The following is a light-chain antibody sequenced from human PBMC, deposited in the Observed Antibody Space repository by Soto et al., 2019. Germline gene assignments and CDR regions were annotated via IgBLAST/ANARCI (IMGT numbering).Light chain of an antibody. CDR2: GAS. J-gene: IGKJ1*01. Sequence: EIVLTQSPCTLSLSPGERATLSCRASRSVSSSYLAWYQQKPGQAPRLLIYGASSRATGIPDRFSGSGSGTDFTLTISGLEPEDFAVYYCQQYGSSPQTFGQGTKVDIK. CDR1: RSVSSSY. CDR3: QQYGSSPQT. V-gene: IGKV3-20*01.